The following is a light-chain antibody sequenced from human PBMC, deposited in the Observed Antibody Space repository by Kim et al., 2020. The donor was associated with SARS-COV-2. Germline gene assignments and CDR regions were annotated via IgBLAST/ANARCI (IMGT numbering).Light chain of an antibody. CDR1: QGVRNN. CDR2: SAS. CDR3: VQYSSYPLT. J-gene: IGKJ5*01. Sequence: DIQMTQSPSSLSASVGDRVTITCRASQGVRNNLGWFQQKPGEAPKRLIYSASNLQSGVPSRFSGSGSGTEFTLAISSLQPEDIATYWCVQYSSYPLTFGQGTRLEIK. V-gene: IGKV1-17*01.